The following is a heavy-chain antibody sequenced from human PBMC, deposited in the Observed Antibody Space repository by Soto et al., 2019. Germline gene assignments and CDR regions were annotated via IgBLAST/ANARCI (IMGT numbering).Heavy chain of an antibody. V-gene: IGHV4-59*01. CDR3: ARGPSQSVYDFWSGYQNWFDP. Sequence: SETLSLTCTVSGGSISSYYWSWIRQPPGKGLEWIGYIYYSGSTNYNPSLKSRVTISVDTSKNQFSLKLSSVTAADTAVYYCARGPSQSVYDFWSGYQNWFDPWGQGTLVTVSS. CDR1: GGSISSYY. D-gene: IGHD3-3*01. CDR2: IYYSGST. J-gene: IGHJ5*02.